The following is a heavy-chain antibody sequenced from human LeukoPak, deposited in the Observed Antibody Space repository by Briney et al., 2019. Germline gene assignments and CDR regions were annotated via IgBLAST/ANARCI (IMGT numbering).Heavy chain of an antibody. J-gene: IGHJ6*03. CDR1: GGSISSSSYY. CDR2: IYYSGST. Sequence: SETLSLTCTVSGGSISSSSYYWGWIRQPPGKGLEWIGSIYYSGSTYYNPSLESRVTISVDTSKNQFSLKLSSVTAADTAVYYCTRLFCSGGSCYSGTIYYYYMDVWGKGTTVTVSS. CDR3: TRLFCSGGSCYSGTIYYYYMDV. D-gene: IGHD2-15*01. V-gene: IGHV4-39*01.